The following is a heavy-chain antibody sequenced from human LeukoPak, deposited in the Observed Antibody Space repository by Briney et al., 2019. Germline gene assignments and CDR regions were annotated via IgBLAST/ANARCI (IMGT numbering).Heavy chain of an antibody. CDR1: GFTFSSYA. J-gene: IGHJ5*02. V-gene: IGHV3-23*01. Sequence: HSGGSLRLSCAAPGFTFSSYAMSWVRQAPGKGLEWVSAISGSGGSTYYADSVKGRFTISRDNSKNTLYLQMNSLRAEDTAVYYCAKGAGITMVRGVLGVDPWGQGTLVTVSS. D-gene: IGHD3-10*01. CDR3: AKGAGITMVRGVLGVDP. CDR2: ISGSGGST.